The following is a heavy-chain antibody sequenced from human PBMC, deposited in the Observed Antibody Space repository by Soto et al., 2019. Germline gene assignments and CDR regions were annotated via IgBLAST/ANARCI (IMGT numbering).Heavy chain of an antibody. CDR2: IKSKTDGGTT. D-gene: IGHD3-16*02. CDR1: GFTFSNAW. J-gene: IGHJ5*02. CDR3: TTDPQYLKERLGELSGPS. Sequence: NPGGSLRLSCAASGFTFSNAWMSWVRQAPGKGLEWVGRIKSKTDGGTTDYAAPVKGRFTIPRDDSKNTLYLQMNSLKTEDTAVYYCTTDPQYLKERLGELSGPSWGQGTLVTVSS. V-gene: IGHV3-15*01.